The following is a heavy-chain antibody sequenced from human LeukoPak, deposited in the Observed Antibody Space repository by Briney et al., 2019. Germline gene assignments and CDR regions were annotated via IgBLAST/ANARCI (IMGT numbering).Heavy chain of an antibody. CDR2: IYYSGST. V-gene: IGHV4-39*07. Sequence: PSETLSLTCAVSGGSISSNSYYWGWLRQPPGKGWEWIGSIYYSGSTYYIPSLKSRVTISVDTSKNQFSLKLSSVTAADTAVYYCASGTGIAVGSNWGQGTLVTVSS. CDR3: ASGTGIAVGSN. J-gene: IGHJ4*02. CDR1: GGSISSNSYY. D-gene: IGHD6-19*01.